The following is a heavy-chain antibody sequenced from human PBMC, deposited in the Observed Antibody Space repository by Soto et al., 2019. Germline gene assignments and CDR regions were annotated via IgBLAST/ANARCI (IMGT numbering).Heavy chain of an antibody. CDR3: ARDKKRTYSSSWPPPYY. CDR1: GFTFSSYG. D-gene: IGHD6-13*01. Sequence: PGGSLRLSCAASGFTFSSYGMHWVRQAPGKGLEWVAVIWYDGSNKYYADSVKGRFTISRDNSKNTLYLQMNSLRAEDTAVYYCARDKKRTYSSSWPPPYYWGQGTLVTVSS. V-gene: IGHV3-33*01. CDR2: IWYDGSNK. J-gene: IGHJ4*02.